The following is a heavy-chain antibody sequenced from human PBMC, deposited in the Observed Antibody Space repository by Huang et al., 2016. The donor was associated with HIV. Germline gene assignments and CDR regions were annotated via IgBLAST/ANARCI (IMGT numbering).Heavy chain of an antibody. J-gene: IGHJ5*02. V-gene: IGHV4-59*02. CDR3: VRDQGRLAVGGIDNWFDP. CDR2: VYDIGTT. Sequence: QVRLQESGPGLVKPSETLSLSCTVSGDSVSSHYWGWIRHPPGQGLEWIGTVYDIGTTKYNPGLKSRITRSVDTSKNGFSLNITSVSAADTAMYFCVRDQGRLAVGGIDNWFDPWGQGALVTVSS. CDR1: GDSVSSHY. D-gene: IGHD6-19*01.